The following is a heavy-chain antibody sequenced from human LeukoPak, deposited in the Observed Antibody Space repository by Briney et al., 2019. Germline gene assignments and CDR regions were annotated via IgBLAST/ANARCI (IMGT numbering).Heavy chain of an antibody. J-gene: IGHJ4*02. Sequence: GGSLRLPCAASGFTFSSYAMSWVRQAPGKGLEWVSAISGSGGSTYYADSVKGRFTISRDNSKNTLYLQMNSLRAEDTAVYYCAKRIAVAGRAAGEYFDYWGQGTLVTVSS. CDR1: GFTFSSYA. CDR3: AKRIAVAGRAAGEYFDY. V-gene: IGHV3-23*01. CDR2: ISGSGGST. D-gene: IGHD6-19*01.